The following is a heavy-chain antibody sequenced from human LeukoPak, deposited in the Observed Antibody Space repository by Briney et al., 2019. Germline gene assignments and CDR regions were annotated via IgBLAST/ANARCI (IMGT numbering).Heavy chain of an antibody. V-gene: IGHV3-21*04. CDR3: AKEQRGYSGYAVGSCFDP. Sequence: GGSLRLSCAASGFTFSSYAMNWVRQAPGKGLEWVSFVSSTSRFISYADSVKGRFTISRDNAKNSLYLQMTSLRAEDTAVYYCAKEQRGYSGYAVGSCFDPWGQGTLVTVSS. CDR2: VSSTSRFI. J-gene: IGHJ5*02. D-gene: IGHD5-12*01. CDR1: GFTFSSYA.